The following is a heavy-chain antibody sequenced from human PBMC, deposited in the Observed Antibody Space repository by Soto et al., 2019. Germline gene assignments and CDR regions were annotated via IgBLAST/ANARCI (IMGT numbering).Heavy chain of an antibody. CDR2: INHSGST. J-gene: IGHJ4*02. CDR1: GGSFSGDY. V-gene: IGHV4-34*01. D-gene: IGHD3-3*01. CDR3: ATIPYDFWSGNDY. Sequence: SETLSLTCAVYGGSFSGDYWSWIRQPPGKGLEWIGEINHSGSTNYNPSLKSRVTISVDTSKNQFSLKLSSVTAADTAVYYCATIPYDFWSGNDYWGQGTLVTVSS.